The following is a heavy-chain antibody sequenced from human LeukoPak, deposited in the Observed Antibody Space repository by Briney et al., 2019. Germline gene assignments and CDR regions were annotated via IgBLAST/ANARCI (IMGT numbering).Heavy chain of an antibody. D-gene: IGHD3-22*01. J-gene: IGHJ4*02. CDR1: GGSFSGYY. CDR2: INHSEST. V-gene: IGHV4-34*01. CDR3: ARAMVVVITTAFDY. Sequence: PETLSLTCAVYGGSFSGYYWSWIRQPPGKGLEWIGEINHSESTNYNPSLKSRVTISVDTSKNQFSLKLSSVTAADTAVYYCARAMVVVITTAFDYWGQGTLVTVSS.